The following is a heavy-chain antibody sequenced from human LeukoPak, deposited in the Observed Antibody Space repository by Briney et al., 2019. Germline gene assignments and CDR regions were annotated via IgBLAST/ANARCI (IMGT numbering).Heavy chain of an antibody. V-gene: IGHV3-7*01. CDR1: GFTFSSYW. CDR3: ARTGWKGVTDY. Sequence: GGSLRLSCAASGFTFSSYWMSWVRQAPGKGLEWVANIKQDGSEKYYVDSVKGRFTISRDNAKNTLYLQMNSLRAEDTAVYYCARTGWKGVTDYWGQGTLVTVSS. J-gene: IGHJ4*02. CDR2: IKQDGSEK. D-gene: IGHD5-18*01.